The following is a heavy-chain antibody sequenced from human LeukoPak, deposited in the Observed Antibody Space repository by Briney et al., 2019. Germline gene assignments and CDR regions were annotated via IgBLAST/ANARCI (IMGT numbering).Heavy chain of an antibody. CDR1: GFTFSSYS. D-gene: IGHD3-22*01. Sequence: PGGSLRLSCAASGFTFSSYSMNWVRQAPGKGLEWVSSISSSSSYIYYADSVKGRFTISRDNAKNSLYLQMNSLRAEDTAVYYCAKDDVYYDSFDYWGQGTLVTVSS. CDR3: AKDDVYYDSFDY. J-gene: IGHJ4*02. CDR2: ISSSSSYI. V-gene: IGHV3-21*01.